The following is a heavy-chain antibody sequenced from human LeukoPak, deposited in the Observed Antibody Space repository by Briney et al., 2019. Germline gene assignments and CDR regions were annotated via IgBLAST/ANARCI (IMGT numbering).Heavy chain of an antibody. Sequence: PGGSLRLSCAASGFTFSSYGMHWVRQAPGKGLEWVAVIWYDGSNKYYADSVKGRFTISRDNSKNTLYLQMNSLRAEDTAVYYCAKMYMTTVLDYWGQGTLVTVSS. J-gene: IGHJ4*02. CDR1: GFTFSSYG. D-gene: IGHD4-17*01. CDR2: IWYDGSNK. V-gene: IGHV3-33*06. CDR3: AKMYMTTVLDY.